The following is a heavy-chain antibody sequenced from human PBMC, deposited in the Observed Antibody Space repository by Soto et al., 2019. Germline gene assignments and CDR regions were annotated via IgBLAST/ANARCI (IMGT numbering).Heavy chain of an antibody. CDR1: GFTFSSYA. CDR2: VSIGGST. J-gene: IGHJ4*02. V-gene: IGHV3-23*01. D-gene: IGHD2-15*01. CDR3: AKRRGAGGHFDY. Sequence: PGWSLRLSCAASGFTFSSYAMSWVRQAPGKGLEWVSVVSIGGSTHYADSVRGRFTISRDNSKNTLSLQMNSLTAEDTAVYFCAKRRGAGGHFDYWGQGALVTVSS.